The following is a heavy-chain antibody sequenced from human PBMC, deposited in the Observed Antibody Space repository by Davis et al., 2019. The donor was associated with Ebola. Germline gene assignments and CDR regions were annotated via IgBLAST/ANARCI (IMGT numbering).Heavy chain of an antibody. J-gene: IGHJ4*02. V-gene: IGHV4-34*01. CDR3: ARDGSFWSGYYPFDY. CDR2: INHSGST. CDR1: GFPFSAYF. D-gene: IGHD3-3*01. Sequence: ESLKISCGASGFPFSAYFMDWVRQPPGKGLEWIGEINHSGSTNYNPSLKSRVTISVDTSKNQFSLKLSSVTAADTAVYYCARDGSFWSGYYPFDYWGQGTLVTVSS.